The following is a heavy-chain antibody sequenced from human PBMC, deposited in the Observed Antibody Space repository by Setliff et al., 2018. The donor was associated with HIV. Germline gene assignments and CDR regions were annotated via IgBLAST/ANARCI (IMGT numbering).Heavy chain of an antibody. D-gene: IGHD3-9*01. CDR1: GASISNYY. CDR2: ITDSGNT. Sequence: PSETLSLTCNVSGASISNYYWTWIRQSPGKRLEWLGYITDSGNTNYNPSLGRRVTISADTSKNQVSLRLRSVTAADTAVYYCARETQQSYNIVTGYNYYYGIDVWGQGTTVTVSS. CDR3: ARETQQSYNIVTGYNYYYGIDV. V-gene: IGHV4-59*01. J-gene: IGHJ6*02.